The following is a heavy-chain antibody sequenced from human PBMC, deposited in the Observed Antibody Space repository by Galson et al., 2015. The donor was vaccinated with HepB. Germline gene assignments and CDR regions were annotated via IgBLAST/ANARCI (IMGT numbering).Heavy chain of an antibody. V-gene: IGHV4-34*01. J-gene: IGHJ4*02. CDR3: ARGWTVVTPVSESYYFDY. CDR1: GGSFSGYY. D-gene: IGHD4-23*01. Sequence: SETLSLTCAVYGGSFSGYYWSWIRQPPGKGLEWIGEINHSGSTNYNPSLKSRVTISVDTSKNQFSLKLSSVTAADTAVYYCARGWTVVTPVSESYYFDYWGQGTLVTVSS. CDR2: INHSGST.